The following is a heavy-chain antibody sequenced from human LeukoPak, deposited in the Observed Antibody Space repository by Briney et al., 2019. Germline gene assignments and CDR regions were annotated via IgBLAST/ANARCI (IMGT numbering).Heavy chain of an antibody. Sequence: GGSLRLSCAASGFTFSRYGMHWVRQAPGKGLEWVAVIWYDGSDKYYADSVKGRITISRDNSKNTLYLQMNSLRAEDTAVYYCARDQGGNPYYFDYWGQGTLVTVSS. CDR1: GFTFSRYG. V-gene: IGHV3-33*01. J-gene: IGHJ4*02. D-gene: IGHD4-23*01. CDR3: ARDQGGNPYYFDY. CDR2: IWYDGSDK.